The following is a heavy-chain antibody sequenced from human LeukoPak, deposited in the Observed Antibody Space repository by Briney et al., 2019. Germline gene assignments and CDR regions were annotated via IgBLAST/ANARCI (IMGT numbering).Heavy chain of an antibody. Sequence: SETLSLTCTVSGDSIGGYYWTWIRQPPGKGLECIAYISYSGITNYNPSLKSRVTISVDLSKNQFSLKLNSVTAADAAMYYCARIGAVAGTWWFDPWGQGTLVTVSS. CDR2: ISYSGIT. V-gene: IGHV4-59*01. CDR3: ARIGAVAGTWWFDP. CDR1: GDSIGGYY. D-gene: IGHD6-19*01. J-gene: IGHJ5*02.